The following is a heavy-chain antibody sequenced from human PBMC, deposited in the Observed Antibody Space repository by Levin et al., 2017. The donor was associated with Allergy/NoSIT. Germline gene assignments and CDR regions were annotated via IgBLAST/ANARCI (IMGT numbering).Heavy chain of an antibody. V-gene: IGHV3-11*01. Sequence: LSLTCAASGFTFSDYYMSWIRQAPGKGLEWVSYISSSGSTIYYADSVKGRFTISRDNAKNSLYLQMNSLRAEDTAVYYCAREAIAYCGGDCDGSACDIWGQGTMVTVSS. CDR3: AREAIAYCGGDCDGSACDI. CDR1: GFTFSDYY. J-gene: IGHJ3*02. CDR2: ISSSGSTI. D-gene: IGHD2-21*02.